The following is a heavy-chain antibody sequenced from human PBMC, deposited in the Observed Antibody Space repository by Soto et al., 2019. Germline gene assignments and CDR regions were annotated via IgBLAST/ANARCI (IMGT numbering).Heavy chain of an antibody. CDR1: GGTFSSYA. Sequence: SVKVSCKASGGTFSSYAISWVRQAPGQGLEWMGGIIPIFGTANYAQKFQGRVTITADESTSTAYMELSSLRSEDTAVYYCALIPLPHWLRYFDWTQYYFDYWGQGTLVTVSS. V-gene: IGHV1-69*13. D-gene: IGHD3-9*01. CDR3: ALIPLPHWLRYFDWTQYYFDY. CDR2: IIPIFGTA. J-gene: IGHJ4*02.